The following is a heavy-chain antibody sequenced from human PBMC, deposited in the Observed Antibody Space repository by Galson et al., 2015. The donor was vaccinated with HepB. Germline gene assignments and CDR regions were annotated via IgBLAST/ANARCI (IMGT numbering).Heavy chain of an antibody. CDR1: GFTVITNY. CDR3: ERATSGGYCSRTTFYYVDY. V-gene: IGHV3-53*01. Sequence: SLRLSCAASGFTVITNYMSWVRQAPGKGLEWVSIIYSGGYRSYADSVEGRFTISRDNSKNTVYLQLKSLRAGDTAVYYCERATSGGYCSRTTFYYVDYWGQGALVTVSS. D-gene: IGHD2-2*01. J-gene: IGHJ4*02. CDR2: IYSGGYR.